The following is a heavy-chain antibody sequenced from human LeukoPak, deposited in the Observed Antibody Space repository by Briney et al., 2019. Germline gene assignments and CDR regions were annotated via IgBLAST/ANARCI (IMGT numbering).Heavy chain of an antibody. CDR2: ISAYNGNT. V-gene: IGHV1-18*01. Sequence: ASVKVSCKASGYTFTSYGISWVRQAPGQGLEWMGWISAYNGNTNYAQKLQGRVTMTTDTSTSTAYMELRSLRSDDTAVYYCARDPSIAAAGTYYYYYYMDAWGKGTTVTVSS. J-gene: IGHJ6*03. D-gene: IGHD6-13*01. CDR3: ARDPSIAAAGTYYYYYYMDA. CDR1: GYTFTSYG.